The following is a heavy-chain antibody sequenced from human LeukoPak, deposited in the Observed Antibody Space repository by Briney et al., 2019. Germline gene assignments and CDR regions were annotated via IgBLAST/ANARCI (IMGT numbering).Heavy chain of an antibody. D-gene: IGHD3-10*01. CDR1: GGSISSGGYS. J-gene: IGHJ6*02. CDR2: IYHSGST. Sequence: SETLSLTCTVSGGSISSGGYSWSWIRQPPGKGLEWIGYIYHSGSTYYNPSLKSRVTISVDRSKNQFSLKLSSVTAADTAVYYCARGGGYCGSGSYSGYYYYYGMDVWGQGTTVTVSS. V-gene: IGHV4-30-2*01. CDR3: ARGGGYCGSGSYSGYYYYYGMDV.